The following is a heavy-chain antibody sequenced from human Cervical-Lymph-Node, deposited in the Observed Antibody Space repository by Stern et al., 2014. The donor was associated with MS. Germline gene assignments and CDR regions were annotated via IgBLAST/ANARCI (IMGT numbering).Heavy chain of an antibody. V-gene: IGHV1-69*01. CDR1: GGTFTNLA. CDR3: ARDKEAHYFDS. Sequence: VPLVQSGAEERKPGPSVTVSCTASGGTFTNLAISWVRQAPGQGLEWMGGIIPMFGAANYAQKFQGTVTITADESTNTVYMELSSLRSEDAALYYCARDKEAHYFDSWGQGTLVTVSS. J-gene: IGHJ4*02. CDR2: IIPMFGAA.